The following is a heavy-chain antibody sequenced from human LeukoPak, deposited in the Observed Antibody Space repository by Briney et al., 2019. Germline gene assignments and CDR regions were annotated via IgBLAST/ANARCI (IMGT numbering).Heavy chain of an antibody. CDR1: GYTFTSYD. V-gene: IGHV1-18*01. CDR2: ISAYNGNT. D-gene: IGHD6-19*01. J-gene: IGHJ6*02. Sequence: ASVKVSCKASGYTFTSYDISWVRQAPGQGLEWMGWISAYNGNTNYAQKLQGRVTMTTDTSTSTAYMELRSLRSDDTAVYYCARGLSSSGWYLAPYYYYGMDVWGQGTTVTVSS. CDR3: ARGLSSSGWYLAPYYYYGMDV.